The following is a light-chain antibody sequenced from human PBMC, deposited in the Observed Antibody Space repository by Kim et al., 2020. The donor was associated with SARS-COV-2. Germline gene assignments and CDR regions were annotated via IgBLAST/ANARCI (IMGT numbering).Light chain of an antibody. V-gene: IGKV3-20*01. CDR2: GAS. J-gene: IGKJ2*01. Sequence: EIVLTQSPGTLSLSPGERATLSCRASQSVSSSHLAWYQQKPGQAPRLIIYGASSRATGIPDRFSGSGSGTDFTLTISRLEPEDFAVYYCQQYGSSYTFGQGAKLEI. CDR1: QSVSSSH. CDR3: QQYGSSYT.